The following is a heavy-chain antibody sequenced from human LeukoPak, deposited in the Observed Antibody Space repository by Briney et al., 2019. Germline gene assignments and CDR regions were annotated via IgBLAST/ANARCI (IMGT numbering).Heavy chain of an antibody. J-gene: IGHJ5*02. V-gene: IGHV4-59*01. D-gene: IGHD2-15*01. CDR2: IYYSGNT. CDR3: AKSISGGTWNWFDP. Sequence: PSETLSLTCTVSGGSISSYCWTWIRQPPGKGLEWIGYIYYSGNTNYNPSLKTRVTISVDTSKNQFSLRLNSVTAADTAIYYCAKSISGGTWNWFDPWGQGTLVTVSS. CDR1: GGSISSYC.